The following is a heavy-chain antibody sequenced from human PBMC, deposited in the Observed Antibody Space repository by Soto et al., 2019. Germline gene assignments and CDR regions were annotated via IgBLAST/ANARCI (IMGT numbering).Heavy chain of an antibody. D-gene: IGHD4-17*01. CDR1: GLTSSTYA. Sequence: GGSLRLSCAASGLTSSTYAMSWVRQAPGKGLEWVSGISGSGGSTYYADSVKGRFTISRDNSKNMLYLQMNSLRAEDTAVYYCAKRLTTVTTVFDYWGQGTLVTVSS. J-gene: IGHJ4*02. V-gene: IGHV3-23*01. CDR2: ISGSGGST. CDR3: AKRLTTVTTVFDY.